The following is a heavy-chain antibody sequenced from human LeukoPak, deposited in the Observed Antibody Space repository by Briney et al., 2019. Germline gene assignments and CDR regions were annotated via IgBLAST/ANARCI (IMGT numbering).Heavy chain of an antibody. V-gene: IGHV6-1*01. D-gene: IGHD3-10*01. CDR2: TYYRSKWSS. Sequence: SQTLSLTCAISGDSVSNNSAAWNWIRQSPSRGLEWLGRTYYRSKWSSNYAVSVKSRITIHPDTSKNQFSLQLNSVTPEDTAVYYCARGETHGSGSSKHDYWGQGTLVTVSS. J-gene: IGHJ4*02. CDR3: ARGETHGSGSSKHDY. CDR1: GDSVSNNSAA.